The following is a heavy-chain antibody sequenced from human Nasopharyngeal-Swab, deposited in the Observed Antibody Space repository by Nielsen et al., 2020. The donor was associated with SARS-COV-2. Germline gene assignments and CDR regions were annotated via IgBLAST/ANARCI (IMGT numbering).Heavy chain of an antibody. CDR2: LSAYNGNT. V-gene: IGHV1-18*01. J-gene: IGHJ4*02. CDR3: ARLAICGGDCYPFDY. CDR1: GYTFTSYG. D-gene: IGHD2-21*02. Sequence: ASVKVSCKASGYTFTSYGISWVRQAPGQGLEWMGWLSAYNGNTNYAQKLQGRVTMTTDTSTSTAYMELRSLRSDDTAVYYCARLAICGGDCYPFDYWGQGTLVTVSS.